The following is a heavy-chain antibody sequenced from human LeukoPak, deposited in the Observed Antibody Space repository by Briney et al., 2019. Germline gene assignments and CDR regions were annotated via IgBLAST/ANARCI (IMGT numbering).Heavy chain of an antibody. CDR1: GYSFTNYW. D-gene: IGHD6-13*01. J-gene: IGHJ6*03. CDR3: ARQKLSSHCMDV. V-gene: IGHV5-51*01. Sequence: GESLKISCKGSGYSFTNYWIGWVRQMPGKGLEWMGIIYPGDSDTRYSPSFQGQVTFSADKSNSTAYMQWSSLKASDTAIYYCARQKLSSHCMDVWAKGPRSPSP. CDR2: IYPGDSDT.